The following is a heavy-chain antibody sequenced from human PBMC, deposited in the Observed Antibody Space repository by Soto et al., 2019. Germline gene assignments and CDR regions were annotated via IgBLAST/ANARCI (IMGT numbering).Heavy chain of an antibody. D-gene: IGHD5-18*01. CDR1: GFTFSSYA. CDR2: ISYDGSNK. CDR3: ARDPLWGTAMVLWYFDL. Sequence: GGPLRLSCAASGFTFSSYAMHWVRQAPGKGLEWVTVISYDGSNKYYADSVKGRFTISRDNSKNTLYLQMNSLRAEDTAVYYCARDPLWGTAMVLWYFDLWGRGTLLTVSS. V-gene: IGHV3-30-3*01. J-gene: IGHJ2*01.